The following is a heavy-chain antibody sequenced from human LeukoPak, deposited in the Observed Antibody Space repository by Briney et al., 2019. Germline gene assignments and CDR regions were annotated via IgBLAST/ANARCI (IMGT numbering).Heavy chain of an antibody. CDR3: TRDGGSFCDFDY. CDR1: GFSFRNYA. D-gene: IGHD1-26*01. CDR2: INTDGRIT. Sequence: PGGSLRLSCVASGFSFRNYALHWVRQAPGKGLEYVSVINTDGRITYYADSVKGRFTISRDNSKNTVYPQMGSLRGEDMAVYYCTRDGGSFCDFDYWGQGALVTVSS. V-gene: IGHV3-64*02. J-gene: IGHJ4*02.